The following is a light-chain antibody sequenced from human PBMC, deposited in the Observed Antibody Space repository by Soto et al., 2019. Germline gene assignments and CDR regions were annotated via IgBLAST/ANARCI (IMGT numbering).Light chain of an antibody. CDR3: QQYNSYRT. CDR1: RSHSRW. CDR2: EAS. V-gene: IGKV1-5*03. Sequence: DIQMTQSPSTLSASLADRCTITRRANRSHSRWLDWYQQKPGKAPMLLIYEASSLESGVASRFSGSGSGTEFTLTISRLQPDDFATYCCQQYNSYRTFGQGTKVDIK. J-gene: IGKJ1*01.